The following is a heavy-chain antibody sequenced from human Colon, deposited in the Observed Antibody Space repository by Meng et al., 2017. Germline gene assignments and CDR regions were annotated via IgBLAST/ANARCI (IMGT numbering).Heavy chain of an antibody. D-gene: IGHD6-13*01. V-gene: IGHV3-30*04. CDR3: ARANSSTWHYFDY. Sequence: GGSLRLSCAASGFPFSTYTIHWVRQAPGKGPEWVAVISYDGTYKYSADSVRGRFTISRDNSKNTLFLQMNSLRPEDTAVYYCARANSSTWHYFDYWGQGTLVTVSS. J-gene: IGHJ4*02. CDR2: ISYDGTYK. CDR1: GFPFSTYT.